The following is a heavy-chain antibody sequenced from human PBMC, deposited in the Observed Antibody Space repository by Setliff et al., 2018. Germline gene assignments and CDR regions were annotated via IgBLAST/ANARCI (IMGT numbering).Heavy chain of an antibody. D-gene: IGHD3-22*01. V-gene: IGHV1-18*01. J-gene: IGHJ4*02. CDR3: VRGQGPRTVVAIPFDH. Sequence: ASVKVSCKASGYTFTSYGFSWVRQAPGQGLEWMGWISTYNGKTNYAQKFQSRVTMTTDTSTSTAYMELRSLRSDDTALYYCVRGQGPRTVVAIPFDHWGQGTLVTAPQ. CDR1: GYTFTSYG. CDR2: ISTYNGKT.